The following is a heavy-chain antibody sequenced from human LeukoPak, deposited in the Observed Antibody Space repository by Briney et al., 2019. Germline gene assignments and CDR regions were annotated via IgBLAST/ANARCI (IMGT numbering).Heavy chain of an antibody. J-gene: IGHJ5*02. D-gene: IGHD2-2*01. CDR2: IYYSGNT. V-gene: IGHV4-39*01. Sequence: SETLSLTCTVSGGSISSSSYYWGWIRQPPGKGLEWIGNIYYSGNTYYSPSLKSRVTISVDTSKKQFSLKLSSVTAADTAVYYCAGDIVVVPAAPTNWFDPWGQGTLVTVSS. CDR1: GGSISSSSYY. CDR3: AGDIVVVPAAPTNWFDP.